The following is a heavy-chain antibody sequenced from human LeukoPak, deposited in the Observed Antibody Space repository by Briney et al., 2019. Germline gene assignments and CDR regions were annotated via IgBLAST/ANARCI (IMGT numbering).Heavy chain of an antibody. V-gene: IGHV4-59*12. CDR1: GASISSYY. Sequence: KTSETLSLTCTVSGASISSYYWSWIRQPPGKGLEWIGYIYYSGSTNYNPSLKSRVTISVDTSKNQFSLKLSSVTAADTAVYYCARGALFMGDFWSRLYYYYMDVWGKGTTVTVSS. CDR2: IYYSGST. J-gene: IGHJ6*03. D-gene: IGHD3-3*01. CDR3: ARGALFMGDFWSRLYYYYMDV.